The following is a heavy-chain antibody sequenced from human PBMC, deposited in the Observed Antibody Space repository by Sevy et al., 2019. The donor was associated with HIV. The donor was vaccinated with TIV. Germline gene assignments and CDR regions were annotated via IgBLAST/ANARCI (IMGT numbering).Heavy chain of an antibody. Sequence: GGSLRLSCAASGFTFSSYGMHWVRQAPGKGLEWVAVIWYDGSNKYYADSVKGRFTISRDNSKNTLYLQMNSLRAEDTAVYYCARHTITYYDILTGYPDYWGQGTLVTVSS. J-gene: IGHJ4*02. CDR3: ARHTITYYDILTGYPDY. CDR2: IWYDGSNK. D-gene: IGHD3-9*01. V-gene: IGHV3-33*01. CDR1: GFTFSSYG.